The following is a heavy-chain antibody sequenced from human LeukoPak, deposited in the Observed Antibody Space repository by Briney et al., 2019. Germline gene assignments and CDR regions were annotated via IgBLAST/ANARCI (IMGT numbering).Heavy chain of an antibody. CDR3: ARAHPYNWNLDAFDI. V-gene: IGHV3-74*01. CDR1: GFTFSRYW. J-gene: IGHJ3*02. D-gene: IGHD1-20*01. Sequence: GGSLRLSCAASGFTFSRYWMHWVRQAPGKGLVWVSRINSDGSSTSYADSVKGRFTISRDNAKNTLYLQMNSLRAEDTAVYYCARAHPYNWNLDAFDIWGQGTMVTVSS. CDR2: INSDGSST.